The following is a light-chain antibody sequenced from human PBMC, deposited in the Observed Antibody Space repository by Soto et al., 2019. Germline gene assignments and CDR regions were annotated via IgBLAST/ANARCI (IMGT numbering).Light chain of an antibody. V-gene: IGLV2-14*01. CDR3: GSYTSAHTLEGIV. CDR1: DTDIGGADY. J-gene: IGLJ2*01. CDR2: EVS. Sequence: QSALTQPASVSGSPGQSITVSCTGTDTDIGGADYVSWYQQHPGKAPKLIIYEVSHRPSGISSRFSGSKSGTTASLTISRLHTEDEAHYFCGSYTSAHTLEGIVFGGGTKVTVL.